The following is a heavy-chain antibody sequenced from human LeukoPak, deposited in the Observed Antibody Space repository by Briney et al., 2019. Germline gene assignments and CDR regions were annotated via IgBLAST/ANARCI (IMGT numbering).Heavy chain of an antibody. V-gene: IGHV4-59*01. CDR1: GGSISSYY. Sequence: SETLSLTCTVPGGSISSYYWSWIRQPPGKGLEWIGYIYYSGSTNYNPSLKSRVTISVDTSKNQFSLKLSSVTAADTAVYYCARAFSGSYYVSSYFDYWGQGTLVTVSS. CDR3: ARAFSGSYYVSSYFDY. J-gene: IGHJ4*02. D-gene: IGHD1-26*01. CDR2: IYYSGST.